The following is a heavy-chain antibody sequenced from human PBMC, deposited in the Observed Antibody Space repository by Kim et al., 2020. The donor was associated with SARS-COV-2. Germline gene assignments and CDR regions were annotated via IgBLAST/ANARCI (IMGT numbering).Heavy chain of an antibody. CDR2: ISRSGDRT. V-gene: IGHV3-23*01. D-gene: IGHD2-21*02. CDR1: GFISSSYA. Sequence: GGSLRLSCAASGFISSSYAMNWVRQTPGKGLEWISAISRSGDRTYYADSVKGRFTISRDNSKNTLYLQMNSLRAEDTAVYYCAKILVTNLEHYYYGMDVWGQRTADTVSS. CDR3: AKILVTNLEHYYYGMDV. J-gene: IGHJ6*02.